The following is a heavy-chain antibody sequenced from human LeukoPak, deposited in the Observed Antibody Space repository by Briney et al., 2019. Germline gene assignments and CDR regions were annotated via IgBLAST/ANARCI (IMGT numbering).Heavy chain of an antibody. CDR1: GFTFSSYA. J-gene: IGHJ4*02. CDR3: AKDYRGSSSWYYFDY. Sequence: PGGSLRLSCAASGFTFSSYAMSWVRQAPGKGLESVSAISGSGGSTYYADSVKGRFTISRDNSKNTLYLQMNSLRAEDTAVYYCAKDYRGSSSWYYFDYWGQGTLVTVSS. CDR2: ISGSGGST. V-gene: IGHV3-23*01. D-gene: IGHD6-13*01.